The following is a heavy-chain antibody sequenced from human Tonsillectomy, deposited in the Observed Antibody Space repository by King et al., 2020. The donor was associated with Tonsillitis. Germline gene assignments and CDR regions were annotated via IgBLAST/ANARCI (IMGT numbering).Heavy chain of an antibody. J-gene: IGHJ3*02. CDR3: AKLGETSGHSVFDI. Sequence: VQLVESGGGVVQPGGALRLSCAASGFTFSNYGMHCVRQAPGKGLVGVAFIRYDLSDEYYADAVRGRFIISRDNSKHMLYLQMNNQRVEDTAVYYCAKLGETSGHSVFDIWGQGTMVTVSS. D-gene: IGHD3-16*01. CDR2: IRYDLSDE. V-gene: IGHV3-30*02. CDR1: GFTFSNYG.